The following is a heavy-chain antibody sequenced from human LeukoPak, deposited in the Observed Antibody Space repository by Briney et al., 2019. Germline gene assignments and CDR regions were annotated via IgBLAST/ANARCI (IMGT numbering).Heavy chain of an antibody. J-gene: IGHJ4*02. Sequence: GASVKVSCKASGYTFTCYYMHWVRQAPGQGLEWMGWINPNSGGTNYAQKFQGRVTMTRYTSISTAYMELSRLRSDDTAVYYCARGLWLESKPDYWGQGTLVTVSS. CDR3: ARGLWLESKPDY. CDR2: INPNSGGT. CDR1: GYTFTCYY. V-gene: IGHV1-2*02. D-gene: IGHD6-19*01.